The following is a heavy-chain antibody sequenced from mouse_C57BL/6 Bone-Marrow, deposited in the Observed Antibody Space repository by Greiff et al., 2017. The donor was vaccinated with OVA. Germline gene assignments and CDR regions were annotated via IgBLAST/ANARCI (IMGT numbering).Heavy chain of an antibody. Sequence: VQLKESGPELVKPGASVKIPCKASGYTFTDYNMDWVKQSHGKSLEWIGDINPNNGGTIYNQKFKGKATLTVDKSSSTAYMELRSLTSEDTAVYYCARSGYDYDRAYWGQGTLVTVSA. CDR2: INPNNGGT. CDR1: GYTFTDYN. V-gene: IGHV1-18*01. CDR3: ARSGYDYDRAY. J-gene: IGHJ3*01. D-gene: IGHD2-4*01.